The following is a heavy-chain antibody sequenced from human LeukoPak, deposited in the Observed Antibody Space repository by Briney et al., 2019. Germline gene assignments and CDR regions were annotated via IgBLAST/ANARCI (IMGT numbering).Heavy chain of an antibody. Sequence: ASVKVSCKASGGTFSSYAISWVRQAPGQGLEWMGGIIPIFGTANYAQKFQGRVTITADKSTSTAYMELSSLRSEDTAVYYCARDLAVGAVYYFDYWGQGTLVTVSS. CDR3: ARDLAVGAVYYFDY. CDR2: IIPIFGTA. CDR1: GGTFSSYA. J-gene: IGHJ4*02. V-gene: IGHV1-69*06. D-gene: IGHD1-26*01.